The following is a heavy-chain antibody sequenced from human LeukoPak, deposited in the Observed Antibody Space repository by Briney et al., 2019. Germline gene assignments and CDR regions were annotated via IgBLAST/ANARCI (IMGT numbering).Heavy chain of an antibody. CDR3: AREPVLGVYWYFDL. CDR1: GFTFSGYG. D-gene: IGHD3-3*01. J-gene: IGHJ2*01. CDR2: IWYDGSNK. V-gene: IGHV3-33*01. Sequence: GGSLRLSCAASGFTFSGYGMRWVRQAPGKGLEWVAGIWYDGSNKYYAGSVKGRFTISRDNSKNTLYLQMNSLRAEDTAVYYCAREPVLGVYWYFDLWGRGTLVTVSS.